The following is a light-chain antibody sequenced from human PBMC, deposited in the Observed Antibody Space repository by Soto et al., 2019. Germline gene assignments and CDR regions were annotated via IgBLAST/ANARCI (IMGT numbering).Light chain of an antibody. Sequence: QSALTQPRSVSGSPGQSVTISCTGTSSPVGGYHYVSWYQQFPGKAPKLMIYAGSQRPSGVSARFSGSESGNTASLTISGLQAEDEADYYCCSYAGRSTYIFGTGTKVTVL. CDR1: SSPVGGYHY. CDR3: CSYAGRSTYI. J-gene: IGLJ1*01. V-gene: IGLV2-11*01. CDR2: AGS.